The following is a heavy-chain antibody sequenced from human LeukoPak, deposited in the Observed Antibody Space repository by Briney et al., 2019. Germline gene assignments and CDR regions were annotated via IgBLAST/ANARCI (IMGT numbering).Heavy chain of an antibody. CDR2: ISSSGSTI. CDR1: GFTFCSYV. V-gene: IGHV3-48*03. J-gene: IGHJ4*02. D-gene: IGHD3-22*01. CDR3: ARGSGYRSDY. Sequence: GGSLRLSCAPSGFTFCSYVLSWVRQAPGKGLEWVSYISSSGSTIYYADSVKGRFTISRDNAKNSLYLQMNSLRAEDTAVYYCARGSGYRSDYCGQGTLVTVSS.